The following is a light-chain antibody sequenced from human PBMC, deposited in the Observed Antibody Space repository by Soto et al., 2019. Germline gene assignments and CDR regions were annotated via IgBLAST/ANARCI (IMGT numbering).Light chain of an antibody. Sequence: QSVLTQPPSMSGAPGQRVTISCTGRSSNIGAGYDLPQYQQRPGPAPQLLLFGNLNRPSGVPDRFSGSKSGTSASLAITGLQAEDEGDYYCQSYDSILSARYVFGTGTKVTVL. CDR2: GNL. J-gene: IGLJ1*01. CDR1: SSNIGAGYD. V-gene: IGLV1-40*01. CDR3: QSYDSILSARYV.